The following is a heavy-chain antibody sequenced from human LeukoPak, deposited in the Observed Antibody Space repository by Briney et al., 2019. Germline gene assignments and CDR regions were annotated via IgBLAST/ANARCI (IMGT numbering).Heavy chain of an antibody. CDR2: INPNSGGT. D-gene: IGHD3-10*01. CDR1: GYTFTGYY. J-gene: IGHJ4*02. Sequence: ASVKVSCKASGYTFTGYYMHWVRQAPGQGLEWMGWINPNSGGTNYAQKFQGRVTMTRDTSISTAYMELSRLRFDDTAVYYCAREGDYNGSGRGDSWGQGSLVVVSS. CDR3: AREGDYNGSGRGDS. V-gene: IGHV1-2*02.